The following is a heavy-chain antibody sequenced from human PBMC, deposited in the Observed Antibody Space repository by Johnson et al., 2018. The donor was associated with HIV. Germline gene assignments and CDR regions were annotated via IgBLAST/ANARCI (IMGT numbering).Heavy chain of an antibody. CDR1: GFTFDEYV. V-gene: IGHV3-30*18. CDR2: VWYDGSNK. CDR3: AKMSRVRQDAFDI. Sequence: QMQLVESGGGWVQPGRSLRVSCAASGFTFDEYVIHWVRQAPGKGLEWVAVVWYDGSNKYYADSVKDRFTISRDNSKNTLCLQMNSLRPEDTAVFYCAKMSRVRQDAFDIWGQGAMVSVSA. J-gene: IGHJ3*02. D-gene: IGHD2-21*01.